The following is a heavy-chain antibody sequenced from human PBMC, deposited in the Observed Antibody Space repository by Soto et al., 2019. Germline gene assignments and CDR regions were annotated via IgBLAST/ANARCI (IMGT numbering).Heavy chain of an antibody. D-gene: IGHD4-17*01. J-gene: IGHJ4*02. CDR2: ITGSGGST. Sequence: GGSLRLSCAASGFTFSTYAMTWVRQAPGEGLEWVSVITGSGGSTYYADSVKGRFTISRDTSKNTLFLQMNSLRAEDTAVYYCAKDRYGDYGGIDYWGQGTMVTVSS. CDR1: GFTFSTYA. V-gene: IGHV3-23*01. CDR3: AKDRYGDYGGIDY.